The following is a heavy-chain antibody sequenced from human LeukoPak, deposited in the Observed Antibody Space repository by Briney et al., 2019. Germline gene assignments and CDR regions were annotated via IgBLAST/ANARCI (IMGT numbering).Heavy chain of an antibody. CDR1: GYNFTSYW. Sequence: GESLTISCKGSGYNFTSYWISWVRQMPGKGLEWMGRIDPSDSYTNYSPSFQGHVTISVDKSISTAYLQCSGLKASDTAMYYCARLVGGTVDYWGQGTLVTVSS. V-gene: IGHV5-10-1*01. J-gene: IGHJ4*02. CDR3: ARLVGGTVDY. CDR2: IDPSDSYT. D-gene: IGHD1-26*01.